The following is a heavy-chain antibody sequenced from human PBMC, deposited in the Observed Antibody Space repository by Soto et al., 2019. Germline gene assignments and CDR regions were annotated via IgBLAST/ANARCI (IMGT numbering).Heavy chain of an antibody. CDR3: ARVRRSPYAMDV. J-gene: IGHJ6*02. V-gene: IGHV1-2*02. CDR2: INAGDGDT. Sequence: QVQLVQSGAEVKKPGASVKVSCQVSGYTFTDHYLHWVRQAPGHGLEWMGWINAGDGDTNYAQKFQGRVTMTRDTSISTAYMDLSSLISADTAVYYCARVRRSPYAMDVWGQGTTVTVSS. D-gene: IGHD2-2*01. CDR1: GYTFTDHY.